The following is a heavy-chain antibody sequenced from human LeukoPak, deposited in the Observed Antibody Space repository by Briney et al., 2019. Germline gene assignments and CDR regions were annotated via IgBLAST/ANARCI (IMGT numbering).Heavy chain of an antibody. J-gene: IGHJ4*02. D-gene: IGHD3-10*01. CDR3: ARDTYYYGSGSYSESGGY. CDR2: IYYSGST. V-gene: IGHV4-39*07. CDR1: GGSISSSSYY. Sequence: SETLSLTCTVSGGSISSSSYYWGWIRQPPGKGLEWIGSIYYSGSTYYNPSLKSRVTISVDTSKNQFSLKLSSVTAADTAVYYCARDTYYYGSGSYSESGGYWGQGTLVTVSS.